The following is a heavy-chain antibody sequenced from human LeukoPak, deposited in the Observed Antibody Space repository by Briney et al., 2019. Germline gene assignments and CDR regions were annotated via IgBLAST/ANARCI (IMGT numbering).Heavy chain of an antibody. V-gene: IGHV3-23*01. CDR1: GFTFSSYA. D-gene: IGHD3-3*01. CDR2: ISGSGGST. J-gene: IGHJ3*02. Sequence: GGSLRLSCAASGFTFSSYAMSWVRQAPGKGLEWVSAISGSGGSTYYADSVKGRFTISRDNSKNTLYLQMNSLRAEDTAVYYCARSRDYDFWSGYDAFDIWGQGTMVTVSS. CDR3: ARSRDYDFWSGYDAFDI.